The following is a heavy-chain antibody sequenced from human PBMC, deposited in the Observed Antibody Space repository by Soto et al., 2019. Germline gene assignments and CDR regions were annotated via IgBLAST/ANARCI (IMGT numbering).Heavy chain of an antibody. CDR3: AKDRDDYRNYVLDY. CDR2: SSGSGSGGST. V-gene: IGHV3-23*01. D-gene: IGHD4-4*01. J-gene: IGHJ4*02. Sequence: PGGSLRLSCAASGFTFTNYAMTWVRQAPGKGLEWVSISSGSGSGGSTNYADSVKGRFTISRDNSKDTLYLQMNSLRVEDTAVYYCAKDRDDYRNYVLDYWGQGTLVTV. CDR1: GFTFTNYA.